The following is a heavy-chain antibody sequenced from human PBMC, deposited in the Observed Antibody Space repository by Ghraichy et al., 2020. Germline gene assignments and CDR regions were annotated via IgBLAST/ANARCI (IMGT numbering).Heavy chain of an antibody. V-gene: IGHV4-59*01. CDR2: IYYSGST. CDR1: GGSISSYY. D-gene: IGHD6-13*01. J-gene: IGHJ6*02. CDR3: ARAADSSSWYYYYYGMDV. Sequence: SQTLSLTCTVSGGSISSYYWSWIRQPPGKGLEWIGYIYYSGSTNYNPSLKSQVTISVDTSKNQFSLKLSSVTAADTAVYYCARAADSSSWYYYYYGMDVWGQGTTVTVYS.